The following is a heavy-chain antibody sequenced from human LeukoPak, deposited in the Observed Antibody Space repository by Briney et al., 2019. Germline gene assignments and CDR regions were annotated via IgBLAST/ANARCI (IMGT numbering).Heavy chain of an antibody. CDR1: GLTFSSHW. Sequence: PGGSLRLSCAASGLTFSSHWMHWVRQAPGKGLVWVSRITNGGSSTTYADSVKGRFTISRDNAKNMLYLQVNSLRAEDTAVYYCATTHRQGDFDYWGQGTLVTVSS. V-gene: IGHV3-74*01. CDR2: ITNGGSST. CDR3: ATTHRQGDFDY. D-gene: IGHD4-11*01. J-gene: IGHJ4*02.